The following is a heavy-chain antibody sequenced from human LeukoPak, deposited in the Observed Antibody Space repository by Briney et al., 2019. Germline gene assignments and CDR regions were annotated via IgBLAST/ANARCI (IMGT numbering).Heavy chain of an antibody. Sequence: PWGSLRLSCAASGFTFSNAWMNRVRQAPGKGLGWVGRIKSKTDGGTTGYAAPVKGRFTISRDDSKNTLYLQMNSLKTEDTAVYYCTTFFRLYGMDVWGQGTTVTVSS. V-gene: IGHV3-15*07. CDR2: IKSKTDGGTT. CDR3: TTFFRLYGMDV. D-gene: IGHD3-3*01. J-gene: IGHJ6*02. CDR1: GFTFSNAW.